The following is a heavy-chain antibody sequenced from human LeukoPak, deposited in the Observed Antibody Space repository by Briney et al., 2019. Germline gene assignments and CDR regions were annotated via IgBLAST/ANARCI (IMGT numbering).Heavy chain of an antibody. Sequence: PGRSLRLSCAASGFTFSDYAMHWVRQAPGKGLEWVSVTSESGGSTHYADSVKGRFTIYRDNSKNTLYLQMNSLGGEDTAVYYCAKGRWGLTINNFDIWGQGRMVTVSS. D-gene: IGHD3-9*01. J-gene: IGHJ3*02. V-gene: IGHV3-23*01. CDR1: GFTFSDYA. CDR3: AKGRWGLTINNFDI. CDR2: TSESGGST.